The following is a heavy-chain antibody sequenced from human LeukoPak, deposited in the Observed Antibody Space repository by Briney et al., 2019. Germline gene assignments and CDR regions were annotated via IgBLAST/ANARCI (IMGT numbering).Heavy chain of an antibody. V-gene: IGHV4-4*07. J-gene: IGHJ4*02. CDR1: GGSISSYY. D-gene: IGHD3-10*01. Sequence: SETLSLTCTVSGGSISSYYWSWIRQPAGKGLEWIGRIYTSGSTIYNPSLKRSVNMSVDTSKNQSSLKLSSVPAADTAVYYCARGPTESMVRGVITGKFDYWGQGTLVTVSS. CDR2: IYTSGST. CDR3: ARGPTESMVRGVITGKFDY.